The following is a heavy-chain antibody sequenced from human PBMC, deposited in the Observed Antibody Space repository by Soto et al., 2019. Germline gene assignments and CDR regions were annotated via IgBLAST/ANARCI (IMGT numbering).Heavy chain of an antibody. CDR1: GGSISSGGYY. CDR2: IYYSGST. V-gene: IGHV4-31*03. J-gene: IGHJ4*02. CDR3: ARGRFSTGWLQSKG. Sequence: QVQLQESGPGLVKPSQTLSLTCTVSGGSISSGGYYWSWIRQHPGKGLEWIGYIYYSGSTYYNPSLKSRVTISVDTSKNHFSLKLSSVTAADTAVYYCARGRFSTGWLQSKGWGQGTLVTVSS. D-gene: IGHD5-12*01.